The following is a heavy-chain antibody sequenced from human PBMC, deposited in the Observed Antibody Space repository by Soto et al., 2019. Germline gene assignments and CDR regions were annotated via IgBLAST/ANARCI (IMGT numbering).Heavy chain of an antibody. J-gene: IGHJ4*02. CDR1: GGAISSSSYY. V-gene: IGHV4-39*06. CDR3: ARLQSTEDYFDY. Sequence: SETLSLTCTVSGGAISSSSYYWGWIRQPPGKGLEWIGSIYYSGSTYYNPSLKSRVTISKDTSKNQVVLTMTNMDPVDTATYYCARLQSTEDYFDYWGQGTLVTVSS. CDR2: IYYSGST. D-gene: IGHD4-4*01.